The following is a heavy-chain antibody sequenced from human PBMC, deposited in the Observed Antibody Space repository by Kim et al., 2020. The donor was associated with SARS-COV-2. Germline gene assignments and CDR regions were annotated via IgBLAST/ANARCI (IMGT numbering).Heavy chain of an antibody. D-gene: IGHD3-22*01. CDR3: ARDTKGYYDSSGYFDY. J-gene: IGHJ4*02. Sequence: SETLSLTCTVSGGSISSGGYYWSWIRQYPGTGLEWIGYIYYSGSTYYNPSLKSRVTISVDTSKNQFSLKLSSVTAADTAVYYCARDTKGYYDSSGYFDYWGQGTLVTVSS. V-gene: IGHV4-31*03. CDR2: IYYSGST. CDR1: GGSISSGGYY.